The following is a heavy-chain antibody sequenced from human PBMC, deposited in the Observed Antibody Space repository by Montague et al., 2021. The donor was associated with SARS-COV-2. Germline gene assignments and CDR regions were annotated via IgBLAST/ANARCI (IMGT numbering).Heavy chain of an antibody. CDR3: ARGGGNILTNYYYYYLDV. CDR2: INRRGNT. J-gene: IGHJ6*03. D-gene: IGHD4-23*01. Sequence: SETLSLTCAVYGGSFSGWYWSWVRQPPGKGPEWIGEINRRGNTIYNPSLKSRVTISEDTSKSQFSLKLSSVAAADTAVYYCARGGGNILTNYYYYYLDVWGTGTTVTVSS. V-gene: IGHV4-34*01. CDR1: GGSFSGWY.